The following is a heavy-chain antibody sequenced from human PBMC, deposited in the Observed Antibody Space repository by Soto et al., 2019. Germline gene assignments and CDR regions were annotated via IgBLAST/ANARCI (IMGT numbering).Heavy chain of an antibody. CDR1: GFTFDDYT. CDR2: ISWDGGST. Sequence: DVQLVESGGVVVQPGGSLRLSCAASGFTFDDYTMHWVRQAPGKGLEWVSLISWDGGSTYYADSVKGRFTISRDNSKNSLYLQMNSLRTEDTALYYGAKGSDYYGMDVWGQGTTVTVSS. CDR3: AKGSDYYGMDV. V-gene: IGHV3-43*01. J-gene: IGHJ6*02.